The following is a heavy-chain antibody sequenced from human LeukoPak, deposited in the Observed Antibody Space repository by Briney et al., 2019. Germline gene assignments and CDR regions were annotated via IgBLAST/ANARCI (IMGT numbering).Heavy chain of an antibody. V-gene: IGHV1-69*04. J-gene: IGHJ5*02. CDR3: ARVGQWLVPPA. CDR1: GGTFSSYA. CDR2: IIPILGIA. D-gene: IGHD6-19*01. Sequence: GASVTVSCKASGGTFSSYAISWVRQAPGQGLEWMGRIIPILGIANYAQKFQGRVTITADKSTSTAYMELSSLRSEDTAMYYCARVGQWLVPPAWGQGTLVTVSS.